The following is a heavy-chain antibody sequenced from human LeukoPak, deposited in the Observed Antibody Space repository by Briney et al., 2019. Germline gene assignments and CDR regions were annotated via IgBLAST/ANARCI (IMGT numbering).Heavy chain of an antibody. J-gene: IGHJ4*02. Sequence: SETLSLTCTVSGGSISSYYWSWIRQPPGKGLEWIGYIYHSGSTYYNPSLKSRVTISVDRSKNQFSLRLSSVTAADTAVYYCARGHTPGIAALDYWGQGTLVTVSS. D-gene: IGHD6-13*01. CDR2: IYHSGST. CDR3: ARGHTPGIAALDY. CDR1: GGSISSYY. V-gene: IGHV4-59*12.